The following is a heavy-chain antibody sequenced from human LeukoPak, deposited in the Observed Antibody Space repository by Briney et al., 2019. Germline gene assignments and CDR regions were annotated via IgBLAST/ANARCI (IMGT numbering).Heavy chain of an antibody. J-gene: IGHJ5*02. CDR2: MYYSGSP. CDR3: ASQSSGSYFNCFDP. V-gene: IGHV4-39*01. CDR1: GGSISSSSYY. Sequence: PSETLSLTCTVSGGSISSSSYYWGWIRQPPGKGPEWIGSMYYSGSPHYNPSLKSRVTISVDTSKNQFSLKLSSVTAADTAVYYCASQSSGSYFNCFDPWGQGTLVTVSS. D-gene: IGHD3-10*01.